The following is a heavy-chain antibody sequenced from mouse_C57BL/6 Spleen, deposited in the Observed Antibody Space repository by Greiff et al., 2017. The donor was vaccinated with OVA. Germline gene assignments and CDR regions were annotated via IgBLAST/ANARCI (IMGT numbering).Heavy chain of an antibody. CDR1: GYSITSGYD. J-gene: IGHJ2*01. CDR3: ARRSYYSNYFDY. Sequence: EVQLVESGPGMVKPSQSLSLTCTVTGYSITSGYDWHWIRHFPGNKLEWMGYISYSGSTNYNPSLKSRISITHDTSKNHFFLKLNSVTTEDTATYYCARRSYYSNYFDYWGQGTTLTVSS. V-gene: IGHV3-1*01. CDR2: ISYSGST. D-gene: IGHD2-5*01.